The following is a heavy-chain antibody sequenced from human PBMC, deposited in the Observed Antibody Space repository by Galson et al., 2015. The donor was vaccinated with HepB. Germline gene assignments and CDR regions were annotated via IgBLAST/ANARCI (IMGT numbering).Heavy chain of an antibody. CDR2: IYGGGST. CDR1: GFTVSSNY. J-gene: IGHJ4*02. Sequence: SLRLSCAASGFTVSSNYMSWVRQAPGKGLEWVSVIYGGGSTYYADSVKGRFSISRDNSKNTLSLQMSSLRAEDTAVYYCARGTPYNFGTSGYLPLYYLDYGGQGTLVTVSS. CDR3: ARGTPYNFGTSGYLPLYYLDY. V-gene: IGHV3-66*02. D-gene: IGHD3-22*01.